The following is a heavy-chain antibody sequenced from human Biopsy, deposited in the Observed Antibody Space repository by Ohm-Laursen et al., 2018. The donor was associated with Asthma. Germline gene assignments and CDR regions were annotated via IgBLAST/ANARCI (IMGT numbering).Heavy chain of an antibody. Sequence: SLRLSCAASGFTFSDYDMHWVRQAPGKGLEWVAVISYDGTNKDYADSVKGRFTFSGDNSQNTLSLEMNSLRVEDTAVYYCARDLRSDNWNPWGMDVWGLGTTVTAAS. J-gene: IGHJ6*02. CDR3: ARDLRSDNWNPWGMDV. V-gene: IGHV3-30-3*01. CDR1: GFTFSDYD. D-gene: IGHD1-20*01. CDR2: ISYDGTNK.